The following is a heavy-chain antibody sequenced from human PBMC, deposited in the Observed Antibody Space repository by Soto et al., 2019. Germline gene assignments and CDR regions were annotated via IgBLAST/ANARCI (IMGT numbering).Heavy chain of an antibody. CDR1: GGSISSSSYY. Sequence: SETLSLTCTVSGGSISSSSYYWGWIRQPPGKGLEWIGSIYYSGRTYYNPSLKSRITISVDTSKNQFSLKLSSVTAADTALYYCARHHGPLYVGYYYDLDVWGPGTTVT. CDR3: ARHHGPLYVGYYYDLDV. J-gene: IGHJ6*02. CDR2: IYYSGRT. D-gene: IGHD3-16*01. V-gene: IGHV4-39*01.